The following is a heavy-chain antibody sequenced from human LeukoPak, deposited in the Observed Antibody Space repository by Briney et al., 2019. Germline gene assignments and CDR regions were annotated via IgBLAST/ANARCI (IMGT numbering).Heavy chain of an antibody. D-gene: IGHD3-10*01. CDR1: GGSISSSSYY. CDR3: ARALRDWGSGSPIGWWFDP. CDR2: IYYSGST. V-gene: IGHV4-39*07. Sequence: PSETLSLTCTVSGGSISSSSYYWGWIRQPPGKGLEWIGSIYYSGSTYYNPSLKSRVTISVDTSKNQFSLKLSSVTAADTAVYYCARALRDWGSGSPIGWWFDPWGQGTLVTVSS. J-gene: IGHJ5*02.